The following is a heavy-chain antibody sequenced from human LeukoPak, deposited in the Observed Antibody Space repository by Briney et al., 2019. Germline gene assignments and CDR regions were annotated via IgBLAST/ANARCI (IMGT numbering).Heavy chain of an antibody. CDR1: GFTFSSYA. CDR2: ISSNGGST. V-gene: IGHV3-64*01. J-gene: IGHJ4*02. D-gene: IGHD3-3*01. Sequence: GGPLRLSCAASGFTFSSYAMHWVRQAPGKGLEYVSAISSNGGSTYYANSVKGRFTISRDNSKNTLYLQMGSLRAEDMAVYYCARGWGYYDFWSGYPPFDYWGQGTLVTVSS. CDR3: ARGWGYYDFWSGYPPFDY.